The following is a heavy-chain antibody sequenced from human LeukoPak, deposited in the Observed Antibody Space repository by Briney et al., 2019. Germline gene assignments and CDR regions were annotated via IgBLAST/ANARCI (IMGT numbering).Heavy chain of an antibody. J-gene: IGHJ4*02. Sequence: GGPLRLSCAASGFTFSSYAMHWVRQAPGKGLEWVAVISYDGSNKYYADSVKGRFTISRDNSKNTLYLQMNSLRAEDTAVYYCAKVLGLVPGSFDYWGQGTLVTVSS. CDR2: ISYDGSNK. D-gene: IGHD6-19*01. CDR1: GFTFSSYA. CDR3: AKVLGLVPGSFDY. V-gene: IGHV3-30-3*01.